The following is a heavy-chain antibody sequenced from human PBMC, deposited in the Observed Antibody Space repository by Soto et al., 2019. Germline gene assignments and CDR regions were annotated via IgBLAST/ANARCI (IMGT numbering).Heavy chain of an antibody. D-gene: IGHD6-13*01. V-gene: IGHV1-2*04. CDR3: ARGSSSSWYYYYGMDV. Sequence: ASVKVSCKASGYTFTGYYMHWVRQAPGQGLEWMGWINPNSGGTNYAQKFQGWVTMTRDTSISTACMELSRLRSDDTAVYYCARGSSSSWYYYYGMDVWGQGTTVTVSS. J-gene: IGHJ6*02. CDR2: INPNSGGT. CDR1: GYTFTGYY.